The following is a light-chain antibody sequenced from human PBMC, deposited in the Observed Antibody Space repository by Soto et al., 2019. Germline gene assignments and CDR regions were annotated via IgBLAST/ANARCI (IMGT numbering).Light chain of an antibody. Sequence: EIVLTQSPGTLSLSPGERATLSCRASQSVSSSYLAWYQQKPGQAPRLLIYGASSRATGIPDRFSGSGAGTDFTRTISRREPEDFAVYYSHQYDSSPLTFGGGTNVEIK. CDR2: GAS. CDR1: QSVSSSY. V-gene: IGKV3-20*01. J-gene: IGKJ4*01. CDR3: HQYDSSPLT.